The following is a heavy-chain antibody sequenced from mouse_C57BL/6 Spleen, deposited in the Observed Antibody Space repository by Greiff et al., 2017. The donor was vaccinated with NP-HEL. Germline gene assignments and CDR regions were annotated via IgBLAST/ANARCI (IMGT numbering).Heavy chain of an antibody. CDR1: GYTFTSYW. CDR3: ARASDYGRRFYAMDY. V-gene: IGHV1-72*01. Sequence: QVQLQQPGAELVKPGASVKLSCKASGYTFTSYWMHWVKQRPGRGLEWIGRIDPNSGGTKYNEKFKSKATLTVDKPSSTAYMQLSSLTSEDSAVYKCARASDYGRRFYAMDYWGQGTSVTVSS. J-gene: IGHJ4*01. D-gene: IGHD1-1*01. CDR2: IDPNSGGT.